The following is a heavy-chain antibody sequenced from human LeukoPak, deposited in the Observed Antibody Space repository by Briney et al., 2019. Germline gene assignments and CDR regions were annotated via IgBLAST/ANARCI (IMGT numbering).Heavy chain of an antibody. V-gene: IGHV3-21*01. D-gene: IGHD6-19*01. CDR2: ISSSSSYI. J-gene: IGHJ1*01. Sequence: GGSLRLSCAASGFTFSSYSMNWVRQAPGKGLEWVSSISSSSSYIYYADSVKGRFTISRDNAKNSMYLQMNSLRAEDTAVYYCARDSLDSSGSFQHWGQGTLVTVSS. CDR1: GFTFSSYS. CDR3: ARDSLDSSGSFQH.